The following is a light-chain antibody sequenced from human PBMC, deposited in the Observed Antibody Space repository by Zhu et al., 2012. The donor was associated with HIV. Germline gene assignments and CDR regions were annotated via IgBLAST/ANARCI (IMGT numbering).Light chain of an antibody. J-gene: IGKJ4*01. CDR3: QQRSNWPLT. V-gene: IGKV3-11*01. CDR1: RSVRSF. Sequence: IVLTQSPATLSLSPGERATVSCRASRSVRSFLAWYQQKPGQAPRLLIYDTSKRAAGIPARFSGSGSETDFTLTISILEPEDFALYYCQQRSNWPLTFGGGTKVEIK. CDR2: DTS.